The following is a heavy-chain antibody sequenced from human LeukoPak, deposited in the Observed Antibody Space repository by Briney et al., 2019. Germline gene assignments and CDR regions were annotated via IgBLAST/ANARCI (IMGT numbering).Heavy chain of an antibody. Sequence: SETLSLTCTVPGGSISYYYWSWIRQPPGKELEWIGYFHYSGTTNYNPSLKSRVTISVDTSKNQFSLKLRFVTAADTAVYYCARTYSSGAFDIWGQGTMVTVSS. D-gene: IGHD6-25*01. J-gene: IGHJ3*02. CDR1: GGSISYYY. V-gene: IGHV4-59*08. CDR3: ARTYSSGAFDI. CDR2: FHYSGTT.